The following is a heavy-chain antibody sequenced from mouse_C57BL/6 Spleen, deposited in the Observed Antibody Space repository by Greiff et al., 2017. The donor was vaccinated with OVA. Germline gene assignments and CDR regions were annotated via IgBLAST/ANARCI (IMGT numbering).Heavy chain of an antibody. D-gene: IGHD1-1*01. CDR1: GYTFTSYW. CDR2: IHPNSGST. V-gene: IGHV1-64*01. J-gene: IGHJ1*03. CDR3: AKSLLTTVVATGYFDV. Sequence: QVQLKQPGAELVKPGASVKLSCKASGYTFTSYWMHWVKQRPGQGLEWIGMIHPNSGSTNYNEKFKSKATLTVDKSSSTAYMQLSSLTSEDSAVYYCAKSLLTTVVATGYFDVWGTGTTVTVSS.